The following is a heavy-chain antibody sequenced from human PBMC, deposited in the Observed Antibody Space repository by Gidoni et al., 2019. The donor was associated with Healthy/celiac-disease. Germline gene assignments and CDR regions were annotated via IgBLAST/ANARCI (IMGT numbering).Heavy chain of an antibody. CDR3: AREGRDCSGGSCYPFSDY. CDR1: RFTFSSYG. D-gene: IGHD2-15*01. Sequence: QVQLVESGGGVVQPGGSLRLSCPASRFTFSSYGMHWVRQAPGKGLEWVAVIWYDGSNKYYADSVKGRFTISRDNSKNTLYLQMNSLRAEDTAVYYCAREGRDCSGGSCYPFSDYWGQGTLVTVSS. CDR2: IWYDGSNK. V-gene: IGHV3-33*08. J-gene: IGHJ4*02.